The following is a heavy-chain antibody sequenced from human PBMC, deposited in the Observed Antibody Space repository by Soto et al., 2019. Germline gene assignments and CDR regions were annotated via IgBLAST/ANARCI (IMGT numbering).Heavy chain of an antibody. D-gene: IGHD4-4*01. CDR3: ASYRYDY. V-gene: IGHV6-1*01. J-gene: IGHJ4*02. CDR1: GDSISSNSAA. CDR2: PYYRSRWYH. Sequence: QVQLQQSGPGLVKPSQTLSLTCAISGDSISSNSAAWNWIRQSPSRGFEWLGRPYYRSRWYHDDAVSVKSRIIINPDTSKNQVSLQLNSVTPDDTAVYYCASYRYDYWGQGTVVTVSS.